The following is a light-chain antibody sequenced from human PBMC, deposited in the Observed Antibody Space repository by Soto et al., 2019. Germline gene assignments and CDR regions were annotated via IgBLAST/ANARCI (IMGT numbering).Light chain of an antibody. CDR1: SSDVGGYDY. CDR2: DVT. CDR3: ASYGSRNNPYV. V-gene: IGLV2-14*03. J-gene: IGLJ1*01. Sequence: QSALTQPASVSGSPGQSITISCTGSSSDVGGYDYVSWLQQQPGKAPKLMIYDVTSRPSGVSSRFSGSKSGNTASLTISGLQAEDEGDYFCASYGSRNNPYVFGTGTKVTVL.